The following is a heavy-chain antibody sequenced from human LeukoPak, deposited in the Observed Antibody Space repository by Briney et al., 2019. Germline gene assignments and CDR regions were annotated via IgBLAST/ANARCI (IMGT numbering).Heavy chain of an antibody. CDR2: IYYSGST. CDR3: ATHGVVAANSDY. D-gene: IGHD2-15*01. Sequence: SETPSLTCTVSGGSISSYYWSWIRQPPGKGLEWIGYIYYSGSTNYNPSLKSRVTISVDTSKNQFSLKLSSVTAADTAVYYCATHGVVAANSDYWGQGTLVTVSS. J-gene: IGHJ4*02. V-gene: IGHV4-59*08. CDR1: GGSISSYY.